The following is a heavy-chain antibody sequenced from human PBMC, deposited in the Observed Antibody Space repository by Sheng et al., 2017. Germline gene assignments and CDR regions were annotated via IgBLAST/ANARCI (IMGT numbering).Heavy chain of an antibody. V-gene: IGHV4-61*02. J-gene: IGHJ6*03. CDR3: ARESYNSGWYGEAGYYYMDV. CDR1: GGSISSGSYY. CDR2: IYTSGST. D-gene: IGHD6-19*01. Sequence: QVQLQESGPGLVKPSQTLSLTCTVSGGSISSGSYYWSWIRQPAGKGLEWIGRIYTSGSTNYNPSLKSRVTISVDTSKNQFSLKLSSVTAADTAVYYCARESYNSGWYGEAGYYYMDVWGQGTTVTVSS.